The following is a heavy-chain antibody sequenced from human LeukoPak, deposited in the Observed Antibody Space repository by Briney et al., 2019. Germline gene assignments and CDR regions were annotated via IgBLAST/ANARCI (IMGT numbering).Heavy chain of an antibody. D-gene: IGHD1-26*01. CDR3: AKNDGNYCDP. CDR1: GFTVSSNY. V-gene: IGHV3-66*01. CDR2: IYSGGST. Sequence: PGGSLRLSCAASGFTVSSNYMTWVRQAPGKGLEWVSVIYSGGSTYYADSVKGRFTISRDNSKNTVYLQMNSLRAEDTAIYYCAKNDGNYCDPWGQGTLVTVSS. J-gene: IGHJ5*02.